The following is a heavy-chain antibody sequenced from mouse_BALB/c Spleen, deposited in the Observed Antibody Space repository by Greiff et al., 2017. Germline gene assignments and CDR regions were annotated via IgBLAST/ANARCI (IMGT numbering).Heavy chain of an antibody. D-gene: IGHD1-1*01. CDR3: ASATISTVARAMDY. CDR1: GYTFTSYN. V-gene: IGHV1-12*01. J-gene: IGHJ4*01. CDR2: IYPGNGDT. Sequence: QPGAELVKPGASVKMSCKASGYTFTSYNMHWVKQTPGQGLEWIGAIYPGNGDTSYNQKFKGKATLTADKSSSTAYMQLSSLTSEDSAVYCCASATISTVARAMDYWGQGTSVTVSS.